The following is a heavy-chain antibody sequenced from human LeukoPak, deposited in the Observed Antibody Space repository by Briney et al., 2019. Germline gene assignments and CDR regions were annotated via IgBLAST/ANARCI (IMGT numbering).Heavy chain of an antibody. D-gene: IGHD6-19*01. CDR1: GGSLSSGGYY. CDR3: ARDADSSGFHNWFDP. Sequence: PSETLSLTCTVSGGSLSSGGYYWSWIRQHPGKGLEWIGYIYYSGSTYYNPSLKSRVTISVDTSKNQFSLKLSSVTAADTAVYYCARDADSSGFHNWFDPWGQGTLVTVSS. CDR2: IYYSGST. J-gene: IGHJ5*02. V-gene: IGHV4-31*03.